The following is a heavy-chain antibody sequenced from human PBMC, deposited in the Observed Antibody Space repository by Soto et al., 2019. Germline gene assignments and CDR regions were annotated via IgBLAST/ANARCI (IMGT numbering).Heavy chain of an antibody. D-gene: IGHD6-6*01. V-gene: IGHV4-30-2*01. J-gene: IGHJ4*02. CDR3: AGGIAARPLGY. CDR2: IYHSGST. CDR1: GGSISSGGYF. Sequence: QLQLQESGSGVVKPSQTLFLTCAVSGGSISSGGYFWSWIRQPPGKGLEWIGYIYHSGSTYYNPSLKSRVTISVDRSKNQFSLKLSSVTAADTAVYYCAGGIAARPLGYWGQGTLVTVSS.